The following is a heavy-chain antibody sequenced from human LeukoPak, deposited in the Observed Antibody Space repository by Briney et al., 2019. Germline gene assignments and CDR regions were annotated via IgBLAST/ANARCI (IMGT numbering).Heavy chain of an antibody. V-gene: IGHV4-34*01. Sequence: PSETLSLTCAVHGGSFSGYYWSWIRQPPGKGLEWIGEINHSGSTNYNPSLKSRVTISVDTSKNQFSLKLSSVTAADTAVYYCARARRRFDPWGQGTLVTVSS. J-gene: IGHJ5*02. CDR3: ARARRRFDP. CDR1: GGSFSGYY. CDR2: INHSGST.